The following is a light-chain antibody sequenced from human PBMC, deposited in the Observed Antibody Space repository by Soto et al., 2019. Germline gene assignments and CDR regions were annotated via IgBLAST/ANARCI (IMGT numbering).Light chain of an antibody. CDR3: MQGTHWPLT. J-gene: IGKJ4*01. CDR2: RVS. V-gene: IGKV2-30*01. Sequence: DVVMTQSPLSLSVTLGQPASISCRSSQSLVDSDGNTYLNWFQQRPGQSPRRLIYRVSNRDSGVPDRFSGSGSGTDFTLKISKMEAEDVGVYYCMQGTHWPLTFGGGTKVEIK. CDR1: QSLVDSDGNTY.